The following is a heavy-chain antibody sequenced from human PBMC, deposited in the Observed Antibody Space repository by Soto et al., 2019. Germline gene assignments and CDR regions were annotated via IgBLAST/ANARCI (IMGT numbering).Heavy chain of an antibody. CDR2: IYYSGTT. CDR1: GGSISNFY. CDR3: ARQSYYGSGATVVGS. D-gene: IGHD3-10*01. Sequence: SETLSLTCTVSGGSISNFYWSWIRQPPGKGLEWIGYIYYSGTTSYNPSLNSRVTISVDTSKNQFSLKLNSVTAADTAVYYCARQSYYGSGATVVGSRGLGTLVT. J-gene: IGHJ5*01. V-gene: IGHV4-59*01.